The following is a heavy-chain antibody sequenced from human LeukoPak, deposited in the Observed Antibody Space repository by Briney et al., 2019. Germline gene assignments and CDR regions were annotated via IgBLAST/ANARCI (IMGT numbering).Heavy chain of an antibody. V-gene: IGHV4-61*02. D-gene: IGHD2-2*01. CDR1: GGSISSGSYY. CDR2: IYTSGST. J-gene: IGHJ6*03. Sequence: SQTLSLTCTVSGGSISSGSYYWSWIRQPAGKGLEWIGRIYTSGSTNYNPSLKSRVTISVDTSKNQFSLKLSSVTAADTAVYYCARGVLVIVVVPAAMRYYYYMDVWGKGTTVTVSS. CDR3: ARGVLVIVVVPAAMRYYYYMDV.